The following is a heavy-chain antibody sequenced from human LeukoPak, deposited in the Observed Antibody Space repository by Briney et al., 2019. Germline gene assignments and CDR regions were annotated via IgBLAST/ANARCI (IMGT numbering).Heavy chain of an antibody. CDR3: ARVHLRPSSIAVAGTWFDP. J-gene: IGHJ5*02. D-gene: IGHD6-19*01. CDR1: GFTFDDHG. V-gene: IGHV3-20*04. CDR2: ITWNSGTT. Sequence: GGSLRLSCAASGFTFDDHGMNWVRQAPGKGLEWVSGITWNSGTTGYADSVRGRFTISRDNAKNSLYLQMNSLRAEDTAVYYCARVHLRPSSIAVAGTWFDPWGQGTLVTVSS.